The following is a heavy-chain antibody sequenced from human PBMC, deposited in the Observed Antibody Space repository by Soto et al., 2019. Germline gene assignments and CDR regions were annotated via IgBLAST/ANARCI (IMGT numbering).Heavy chain of an antibody. J-gene: IGHJ2*01. CDR2: ILPIFGTA. D-gene: IGHD6-13*01. Sequence: QVQLVQSGAEVKKPGSSVKVSCKASGGTFSSYAISWVRQAPGQGLEWMGGILPIFGTANYAQKFQGRVTITADESTSTAYMELSSLRSEDTAVYYCARDGAHSSSFLFWYFDLWGRGTLVTVSS. V-gene: IGHV1-69*01. CDR3: ARDGAHSSSFLFWYFDL. CDR1: GGTFSSYA.